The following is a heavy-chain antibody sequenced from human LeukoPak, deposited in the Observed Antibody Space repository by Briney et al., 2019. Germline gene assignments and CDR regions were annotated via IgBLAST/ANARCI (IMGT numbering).Heavy chain of an antibody. CDR3: ARTEWELLTGPFDY. Sequence: GGSLRLSCAASGFTFSSYEMNWVRQAPGKGLEWVSYISSGGSTIYYPDSVKGRFTISRDNAKNSLYLQMNSLRAEDTAVYYCARTEWELLTGPFDYWGQGTLVTVSS. CDR1: GFTFSSYE. V-gene: IGHV3-48*03. D-gene: IGHD1-26*01. J-gene: IGHJ4*02. CDR2: ISSGGSTI.